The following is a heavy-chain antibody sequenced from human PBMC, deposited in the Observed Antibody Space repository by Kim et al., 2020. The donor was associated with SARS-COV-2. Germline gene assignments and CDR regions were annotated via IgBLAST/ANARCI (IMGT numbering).Heavy chain of an antibody. J-gene: IGHJ6*02. V-gene: IGHV3-74*01. Sequence: YPDSVKGRFTISRDTAKNTLYLQMNSLRAEDTAVYYCARVYHYYYGMDVWGQGTTVTVSS. CDR3: ARVYHYYYGMDV.